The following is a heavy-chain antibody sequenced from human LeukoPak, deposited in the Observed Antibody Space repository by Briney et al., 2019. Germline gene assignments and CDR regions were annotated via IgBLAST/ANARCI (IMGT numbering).Heavy chain of an antibody. Sequence: GGSLRLSCAASGLTFSRYWMTWVRQAPGKGLEWVSAISGSGGSTYYADSVKGRFTISRDNSKNTLYLQMNSLRGEDTAVYYCARGPGEYCSGGSCYSAGYWGQGTLVTVSS. CDR3: ARGPGEYCSGGSCYSAGY. CDR2: ISGSGGST. D-gene: IGHD2-15*01. CDR1: GLTFSRYW. J-gene: IGHJ4*02. V-gene: IGHV3-23*01.